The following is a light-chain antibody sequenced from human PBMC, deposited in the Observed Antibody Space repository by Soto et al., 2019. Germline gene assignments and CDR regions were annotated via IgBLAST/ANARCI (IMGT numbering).Light chain of an antibody. Sequence: LVLTQSPGTLSLSPGERATLSCRASQSVSSSLAWYQQKPGLAPRLLIYDASSRATGIPDRFSGGGSETDFTLTISGLQSEDSAVYFCQQYNNWPFSFGQGTRLEIK. J-gene: IGKJ5*01. CDR2: DAS. CDR3: QQYNNWPFS. CDR1: QSVSSS. V-gene: IGKV3D-15*01.